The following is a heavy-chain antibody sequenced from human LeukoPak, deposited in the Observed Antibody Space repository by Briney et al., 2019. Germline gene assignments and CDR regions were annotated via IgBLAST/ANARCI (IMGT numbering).Heavy chain of an antibody. Sequence: PGGSLRLSCAASGFTFSSYAMSWVRQAPGKGLEWVSAISGSGGSTYYADSVKGRFTISRDNSKNTLYLQMNSLRAEDTAVYYCAKGGYYYDSRGYYYPDAFDIWGQGTMVTVSS. CDR3: AKGGYYYDSRGYYYPDAFDI. CDR1: GFTFSSYA. CDR2: ISGSGGST. D-gene: IGHD3-22*01. J-gene: IGHJ3*02. V-gene: IGHV3-23*01.